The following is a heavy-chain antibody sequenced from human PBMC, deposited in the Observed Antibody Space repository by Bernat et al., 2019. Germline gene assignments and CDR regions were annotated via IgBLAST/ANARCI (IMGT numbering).Heavy chain of an antibody. V-gene: IGHV3-11*01. D-gene: IGHD5-12*01. J-gene: IGHJ6*02. CDR1: GFTFSDYY. CDR3: ARVVGYSGYDFGDYYYYYYGMDV. Sequence: QVQLVESGGGLVKPGGSLRLSCAASGFTFSDYYMSWIRQALGKGLEWVSYISSSGSTIYYADSVKGRFTISRDKAKNSLYLQMNSLRAEDTAVYYCARVVGYSGYDFGDYYYYYYGMDVWGQGTTVTVSS. CDR2: ISSSGSTI.